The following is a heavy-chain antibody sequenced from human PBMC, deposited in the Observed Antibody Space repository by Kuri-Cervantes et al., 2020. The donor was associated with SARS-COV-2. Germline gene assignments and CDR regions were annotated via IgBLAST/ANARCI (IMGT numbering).Heavy chain of an antibody. CDR3: ARGKFEYSSSHYYYYFYAMDV. J-gene: IGHJ6*02. CDR2: ISSSSSTI. D-gene: IGHD6-6*01. V-gene: IGHV3-48*02. Sequence: LSLTCAASGFTFSSYSMNWVRQAPGKGLEWVSYISSSSSTIYYADSVKGRFTISRDNAKNSLYLQMNSLRDEDTAAYYCARGKFEYSSSHYYYYFYAMDVWGLGTTVTVSS. CDR1: GFTFSSYS.